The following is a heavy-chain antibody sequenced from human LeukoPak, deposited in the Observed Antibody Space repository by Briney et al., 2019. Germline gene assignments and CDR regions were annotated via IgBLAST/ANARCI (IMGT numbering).Heavy chain of an antibody. CDR1: GGSISSGSYY. V-gene: IGHV4-61*02. CDR2: IYTSGST. J-gene: IGHJ5*02. Sequence: PSETLSLTCTVSGGSISSGSYYWSWIRQPAGKGLEWIGRIYTSGSTNYNPSLKSRVTISVDPSKNQFSLKLSSVIVADTAVYYCARDQDYYGSGSYGPDHWGRGILVTVSS. CDR3: ARDQDYYGSGSYGPDH. D-gene: IGHD3-10*01.